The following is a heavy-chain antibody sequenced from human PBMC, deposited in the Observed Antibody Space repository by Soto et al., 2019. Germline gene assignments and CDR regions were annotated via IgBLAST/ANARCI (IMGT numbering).Heavy chain of an antibody. D-gene: IGHD5-18*01. Sequence: VQLVESGGGVVQPGRSLRLSCAASGFTFSPHAMHWVRQGPGKGLEWVAVISYEGSNKYYADSVKGRFTISRDNSKNTLYLQMNSLRAEDTAVYYCARERNTGYDYSYYYGMDVWGQGTTVTVSS. CDR3: ARERNTGYDYSYYYGMDV. CDR1: GFTFSPHA. J-gene: IGHJ6*02. CDR2: ISYEGSNK. V-gene: IGHV3-30-3*01.